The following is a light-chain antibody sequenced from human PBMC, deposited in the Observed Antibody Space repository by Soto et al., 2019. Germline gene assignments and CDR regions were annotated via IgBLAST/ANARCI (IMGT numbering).Light chain of an antibody. CDR3: PQCGSSLLP. V-gene: IGKV3-20*01. J-gene: IGKJ4*01. CDR2: GAS. CDR1: QSVSSTS. Sequence: GVSNSAGTLSLYTRKKTALSGRASQSVSSTSLAWYQQKPGQAPRLLIYGASSRATGIPDRFSGSGSGTDFTLTISRLEPEDFAVYYCPQCGSSLLPFGGGTKVDNK.